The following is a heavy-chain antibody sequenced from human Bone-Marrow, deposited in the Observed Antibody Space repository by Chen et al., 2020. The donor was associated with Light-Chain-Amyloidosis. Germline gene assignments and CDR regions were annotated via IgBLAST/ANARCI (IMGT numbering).Heavy chain of an antibody. CDR1: GFSFSVVY. CDR3: TTGDCSGGSWHTFDL. J-gene: IGHJ3*01. D-gene: IGHD2-15*01. Sequence: EVQLVESGGDLVEPGGSLRLSCVVSGFSFSVVYMPWVRQAPGKGLGWVGRINKMIDGGTTDYAAPVKGRFTISRDDSKKTLYLQMSSLKSEDAAVYYCTTGDCSGGSWHTFDLWGQGTMVAVSS. V-gene: IGHV3-15*01. CDR2: INKMIDGGTT.